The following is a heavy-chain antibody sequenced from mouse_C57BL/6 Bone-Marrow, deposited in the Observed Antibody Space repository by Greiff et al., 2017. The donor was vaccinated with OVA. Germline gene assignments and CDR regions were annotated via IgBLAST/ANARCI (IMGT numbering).Heavy chain of an antibody. CDR3: AKPAYYSNYGGGFAMDY. CDR2: IDPSDSYT. CDR1: GYTFTSYW. J-gene: IGHJ4*01. Sequence: VQLQQPGAELVMPGASVKLSCKASGYTFTSYWMHWVKQRPGQGLAWIGEIDPSDSYTNYNQKFKGKSTLTVDKSSSTAYMQLSSLTSEDSAVYYCAKPAYYSNYGGGFAMDYWGQGTSVTVSS. V-gene: IGHV1-69*01. D-gene: IGHD2-5*01.